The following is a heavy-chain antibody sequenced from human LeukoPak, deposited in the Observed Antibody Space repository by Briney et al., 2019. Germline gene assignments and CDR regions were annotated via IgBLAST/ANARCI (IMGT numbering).Heavy chain of an antibody. J-gene: IGHJ4*02. D-gene: IGHD6-13*01. V-gene: IGHV3-30*14. Sequence: GRSLRLSCAASGFTFSSYAMHWVRQAPGKGLEWVAVISYDGSNKYYADSVKGRFTISRENAKNTLYLQMNNLRAGDTALYYCARGGRGSSWYEKWGQGTLVAVSS. CDR2: ISYDGSNK. CDR1: GFTFSSYA. CDR3: ARGGRGSSWYEK.